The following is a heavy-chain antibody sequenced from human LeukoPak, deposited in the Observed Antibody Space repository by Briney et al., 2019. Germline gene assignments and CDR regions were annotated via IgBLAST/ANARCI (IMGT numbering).Heavy chain of an antibody. Sequence: ASVKVPCKASGGSFSSYSINWVRQAPGQGLEWMGRIIPVLDIANYAQKFKGRITMTADKSTSTAYMELSSLRFEDTAIYYCARESRAGYARWPLPFQHWGQGTLVTVSS. CDR3: ARESRAGYARWPLPFQH. CDR2: IIPVLDIA. D-gene: IGHD5-24*01. CDR1: GGSFSSYS. J-gene: IGHJ1*01. V-gene: IGHV1-69*04.